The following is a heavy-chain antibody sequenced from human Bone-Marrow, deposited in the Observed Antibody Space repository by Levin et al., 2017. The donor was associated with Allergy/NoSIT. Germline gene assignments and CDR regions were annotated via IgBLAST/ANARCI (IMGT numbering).Heavy chain of an antibody. CDR2: INAGNGDT. V-gene: IGHV1-3*01. J-gene: IGHJ4*02. D-gene: IGHD7-27*01. CDR1: GYTFISYT. CDR3: ARRTGDGGYDY. Sequence: ASVKVSCKASGYTFISYTLHWVRQAPGQRPEWMGWINAGNGDTTYSHHFPDRVTFTRGTSANTAYMELSSLRSEDTAVYYCARRTGDGGYDYWGQGTLVTVSS.